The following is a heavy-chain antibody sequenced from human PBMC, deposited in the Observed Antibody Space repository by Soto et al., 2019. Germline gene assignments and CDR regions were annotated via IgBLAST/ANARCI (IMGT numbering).Heavy chain of an antibody. CDR3: ARESSTSCYNY. J-gene: IGHJ4*02. CDR1: GYTFTSYA. CDR2: INAGNGNT. Sequence: ASVKVSCKASGYTFTSYAMHWVRQSPGQRLEWMGWINAGNGNTKYSQKFQGRVTITRDTSASTAYMELSSLRSEDTAVYYCARESSTSCYNYWGQGTLVTVSS. V-gene: IGHV1-3*01. D-gene: IGHD2-2*02.